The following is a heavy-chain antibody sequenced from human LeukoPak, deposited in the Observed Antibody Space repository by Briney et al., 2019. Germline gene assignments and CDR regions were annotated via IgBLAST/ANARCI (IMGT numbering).Heavy chain of an antibody. J-gene: IGHJ4*02. Sequence: PGGSLRLSCAASGFTFSSYAVSWVRQAPGKGLEWFSTISGTGDSTYYADSVKGRFSISRDNSRNTLYLQMNRLTADDTAVYFCARPGITMVIVGPYYFDYWGRGTLVTVSS. CDR1: GFTFSSYA. CDR2: ISGTGDST. V-gene: IGHV3-23*01. D-gene: IGHD3-10*01. CDR3: ARPGITMVIVGPYYFDY.